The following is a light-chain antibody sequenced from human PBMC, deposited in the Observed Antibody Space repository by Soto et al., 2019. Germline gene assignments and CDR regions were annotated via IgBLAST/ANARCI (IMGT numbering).Light chain of an antibody. Sequence: DLQMTQCPSTLSSSVGDRVTITCLASQTIDSWLAWYQQRPGKPPNLMIYKASRLESGVPSRFSGSGSETECTLTISGLQPGDSATYYCQQYNSYSPTLGQGTKVDIK. CDR1: QTIDSW. J-gene: IGKJ1*01. CDR3: QQYNSYSPT. CDR2: KAS. V-gene: IGKV1-5*03.